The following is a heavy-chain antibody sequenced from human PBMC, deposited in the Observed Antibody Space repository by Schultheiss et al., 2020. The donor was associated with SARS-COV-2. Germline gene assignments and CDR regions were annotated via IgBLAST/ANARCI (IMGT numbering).Heavy chain of an antibody. V-gene: IGHV5-51*01. CDR2: IYPDNSDP. J-gene: IGHJ4*02. D-gene: IGHD5-18*01. CDR3: ARYRYSSGSTSYFDY. CDR1: GYSFATYW. Sequence: GESLKISCKGSGYSFATYWIGWVRQMPGKGLEWMGIIYPDNSDPRYSTSFQGQVTISADKSITTAYLHWSSLKASDTAMYYCARYRYSSGSTSYFDYWGQGTLVTVSS.